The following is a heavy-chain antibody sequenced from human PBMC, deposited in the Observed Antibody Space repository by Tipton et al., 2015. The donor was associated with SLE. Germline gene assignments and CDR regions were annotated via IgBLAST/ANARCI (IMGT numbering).Heavy chain of an antibody. CDR3: ARDGSARGDFEY. Sequence: TLSLTCAVYGGSFSGYYWSWIRQPPGKGLEWIGEINHSGSTNYNPSLKSRVTISVDTSKNQFSLKLSSVTAADTAVYYCARDGSARGDFEYWGQGTLVTVSS. V-gene: IGHV4-34*01. CDR2: INHSGST. J-gene: IGHJ4*02. CDR1: GGSFSGYY. D-gene: IGHD3-10*01.